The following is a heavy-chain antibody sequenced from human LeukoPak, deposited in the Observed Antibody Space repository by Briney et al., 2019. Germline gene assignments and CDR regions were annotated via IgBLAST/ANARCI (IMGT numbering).Heavy chain of an antibody. D-gene: IGHD6-19*01. CDR2: INHSGGT. V-gene: IGHV4-34*01. J-gene: IGHJ4*02. CDR3: SAGVAVAGTDY. Sequence: SETLSLTCAVYGGSFSGYYWSWIRQPPGKGLEWIGEINHSGGTNYNPSLKSRVTISVDTSKNQFSLKLSSVTAADTAVYYCSAGVAVAGTDYWGQGTLVTVSS. CDR1: GGSFSGYY.